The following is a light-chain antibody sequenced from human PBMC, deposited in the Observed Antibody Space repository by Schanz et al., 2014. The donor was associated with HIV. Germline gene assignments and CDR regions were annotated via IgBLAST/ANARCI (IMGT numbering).Light chain of an antibody. CDR3: GTWDSSLSVWV. J-gene: IGLJ3*02. V-gene: IGLV1-51*01. CDR2: DNN. CDR1: SSNIGNHY. Sequence: QSVLTQPPSVSAAPGQKVTISCSGGSSNIGNHYVSWYQQLPGTAPKVLIYDNNKRFSGIPDRFSGSKSGTSATLGITGLQTGDEADYYCGTWDSSLSVWVFGGGTKLTVL.